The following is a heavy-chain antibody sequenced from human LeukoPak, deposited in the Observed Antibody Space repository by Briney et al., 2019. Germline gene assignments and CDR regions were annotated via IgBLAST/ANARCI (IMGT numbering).Heavy chain of an antibody. CDR2: IKPDGSEE. D-gene: IGHD5-12*01. CDR3: ARAEGATMLDY. V-gene: IGHV3-7*03. CDR1: GFTFSSYW. Sequence: GGSLRLSCAASGFTFSSYWMTWVRQAPGKGLEWVANIKPDGSEEYYVDSVRGRFTISRDNAKNSLYLQMNSLRAEDTAVYYCARAEGATMLDYWGQGTLVTVSS. J-gene: IGHJ4*02.